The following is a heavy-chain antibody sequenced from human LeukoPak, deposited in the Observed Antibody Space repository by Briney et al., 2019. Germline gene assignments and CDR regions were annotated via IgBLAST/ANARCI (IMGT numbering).Heavy chain of an antibody. J-gene: IGHJ4*02. CDR1: SVSLTNYY. CDR2: IFFSGTT. V-gene: IGHV4-59*01. CDR3: ARVGSGGALFDF. Sequence: SETLSLTCTVSSVSLTNYYWSWIRQPPGKGLEWIGYIFFSGTTNYNPSLKSRVTISVDTSKNQFSLKMTSVTAADTAVYFCARVGSGGALFDFWGQGTLVTVSS. D-gene: IGHD6-19*01.